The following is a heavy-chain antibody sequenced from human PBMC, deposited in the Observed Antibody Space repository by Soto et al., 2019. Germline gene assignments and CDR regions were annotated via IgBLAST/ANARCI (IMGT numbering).Heavy chain of an antibody. CDR3: ARDRSLWFGESFIMDV. J-gene: IGHJ6*03. V-gene: IGHV3-48*01. D-gene: IGHD3-10*01. Sequence: GGSLRLSCAASGFTFSSYSMNWVRQAPGKGLEWVSYISSSSSTIYYADSVKGQFTIARDNAKNSLYLQRNSLRAEDTAVYYCARDRSLWFGESFIMDVWGKGTTVTVSS. CDR1: GFTFSSYS. CDR2: ISSSSSTI.